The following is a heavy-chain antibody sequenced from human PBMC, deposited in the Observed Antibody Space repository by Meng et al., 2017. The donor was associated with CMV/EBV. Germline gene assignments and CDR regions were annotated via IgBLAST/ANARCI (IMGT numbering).Heavy chain of an antibody. CDR2: IIPIFGTA. CDR1: GYTFTSYY. J-gene: IGHJ4*02. Sequence: SVKVSCKASGYTFTSYYMHWVRQAPGQGLEWMGGIIPIFGTANYAQKFQGRVTITTDESTSTAYMELSSLRSEDTAVYYCASSYSGRSRYYFDYWGQGTLVTVSS. D-gene: IGHD1-26*01. CDR3: ASSYSGRSRYYFDY. V-gene: IGHV1-69*05.